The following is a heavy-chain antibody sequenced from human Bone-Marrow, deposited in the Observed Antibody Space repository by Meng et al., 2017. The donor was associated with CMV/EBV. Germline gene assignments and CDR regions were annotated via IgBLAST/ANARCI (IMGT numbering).Heavy chain of an antibody. CDR2: ISAYNGNT. J-gene: IGHJ6*02. CDR1: GYTFTSYG. CDR3: ARVRSGYYFYYYYGMDV. Sequence: ASVKVSCKASGYTFTSYGISWVRQAPGQGLEWMGWISAYNGNTNYAQKLQGRVTMTTDTSTSTAYMELRSLRSDDTAVYYCARVRSGYYFYYYYGMDVWGQGTTVTVSS. V-gene: IGHV1-18*01. D-gene: IGHD3-3*01.